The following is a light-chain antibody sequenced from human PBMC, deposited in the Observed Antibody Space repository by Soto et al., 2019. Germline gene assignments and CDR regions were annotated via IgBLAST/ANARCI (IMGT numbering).Light chain of an antibody. CDR2: GAS. CDR1: QSVSSSY. CDR3: QQYGSSLFT. Sequence: IVLTQSPGTLSLSPGERATLSCRASQSVSSSYLAWYQQKPGQAPRLLIYGASSRATVITGGFSGSGSGTDFTLTISRLEPEDFEVYYCQQYGSSLFTFGPGTKVDI. J-gene: IGKJ3*01. V-gene: IGKV3-20*01.